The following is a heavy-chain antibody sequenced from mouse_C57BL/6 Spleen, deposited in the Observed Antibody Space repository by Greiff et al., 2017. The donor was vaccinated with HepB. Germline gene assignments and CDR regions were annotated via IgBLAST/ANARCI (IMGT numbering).Heavy chain of an antibody. J-gene: IGHJ4*01. CDR3: ARVPHYYGSSDAMDY. Sequence: QVQLQQSGPELVKPGASVKISCKASGYAFSSSWMNWVKQRPGKGLEWIGRIYPGDGDTNYNGKFKGKATLTADKSSSPAYMQLSSLTSEDSAVYFCARVPHYYGSSDAMDYWGQGTSVTVSS. D-gene: IGHD1-1*01. V-gene: IGHV1-82*01. CDR1: GYAFSSSW. CDR2: IYPGDGDT.